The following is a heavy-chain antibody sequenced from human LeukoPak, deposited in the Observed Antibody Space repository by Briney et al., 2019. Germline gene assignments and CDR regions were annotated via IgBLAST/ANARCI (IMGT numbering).Heavy chain of an antibody. D-gene: IGHD6-13*01. Sequence: SETLSLTCTVSGDSIGNYYWSWIRQPAGKGLDWIGRIYTSGSSNYKPSLESRVTMSVDTSKNQFSLKLTSVTAADTAVYYCARGIRIAAAVAFLDYWGRGTLVTVSS. CDR3: ARGIRIAAAVAFLDY. CDR1: GDSIGNYY. V-gene: IGHV4-4*07. CDR2: IYTSGSS. J-gene: IGHJ4*02.